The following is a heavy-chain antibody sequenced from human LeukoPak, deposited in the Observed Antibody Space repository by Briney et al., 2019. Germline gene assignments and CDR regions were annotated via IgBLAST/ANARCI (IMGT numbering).Heavy chain of an antibody. Sequence: ASVKVSCKPSGYTFTIHHTQWVRQAPGQGLEWMGWINTNSGGTIYSQKFQGRITMTRDPSITTAYMELSSLRSDDTAVYYCARGVYIAAAQYGYWGQGTLVTVSS. CDR1: GYTFTIHH. J-gene: IGHJ4*02. CDR3: ARGVYIAAAQYGY. CDR2: INTNSGGT. D-gene: IGHD6-13*01. V-gene: IGHV1-2*02.